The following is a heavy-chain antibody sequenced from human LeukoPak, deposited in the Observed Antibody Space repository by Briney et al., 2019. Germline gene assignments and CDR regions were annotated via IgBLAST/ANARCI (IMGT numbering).Heavy chain of an antibody. CDR3: ARLPSPYYYDGSAPDY. CDR1: GGSISNTYYY. CDR2: IYYSGST. J-gene: IGHJ4*02. V-gene: IGHV4-39*02. Sequence: SETLSLTCTVSGGSISNTYYYWGWIRQPPGKGLEWIGTIYYSGSTYYNPSLKSRVTISVDTSKNHFSLKLNSVTAADTAVYFCARLPSPYYYDGSAPDYWGQGALVTVSS. D-gene: IGHD3-22*01.